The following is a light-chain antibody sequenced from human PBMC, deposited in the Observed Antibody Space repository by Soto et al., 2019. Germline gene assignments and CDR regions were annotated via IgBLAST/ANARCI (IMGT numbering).Light chain of an antibody. V-gene: IGKV1-12*01. CDR3: QQAIHFPLA. CDR2: AAS. Sequence: DIQMTQSPSSVSASVGDSVTITCRASQGIDNWLAWYQQKPGMAPKLLISAASNLQSGVPTRFSGSGSGTDFTLTINSLQPEDFATYVCQQAIHFPLAFGGGNKVEI. CDR1: QGIDNW. J-gene: IGKJ4*01.